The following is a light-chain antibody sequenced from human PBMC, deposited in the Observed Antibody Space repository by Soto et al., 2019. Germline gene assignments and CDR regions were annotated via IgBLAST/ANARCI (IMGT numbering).Light chain of an antibody. CDR2: AAS. CDR3: LQQGISPCP. Sequence: VWTQSPGTLSLYPGERATLSCRASQSVISSCLASYQQKPGQAPRLLIDAASSRATGIPDRFSGSGSGTDFTLTISSLEPEDFAVFYCLQQGISPCPFGQGTKVEIK. V-gene: IGKV3-20*01. CDR1: QSVISSC. J-gene: IGKJ1*01.